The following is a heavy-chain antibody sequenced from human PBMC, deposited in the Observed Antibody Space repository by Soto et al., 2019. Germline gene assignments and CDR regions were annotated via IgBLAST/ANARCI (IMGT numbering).Heavy chain of an antibody. CDR2: MNPNSGNT. V-gene: IGHV1-8*01. CDR1: GYTFTSYD. D-gene: IGHD3-9*01. J-gene: IGHJ6*03. CDR3: ARGQRILTGYYDYYYYYYMDG. Sequence: ASVKVSCKASGYTFTSYDINWVRQATGQGLEWMGWMNPNSGNTGYAQKFQGRVTMTRNTSISTAYMELSSLRSEDTAVYYCARGQRILTGYYDYYYYYYMDGWGKGTTVTVSS.